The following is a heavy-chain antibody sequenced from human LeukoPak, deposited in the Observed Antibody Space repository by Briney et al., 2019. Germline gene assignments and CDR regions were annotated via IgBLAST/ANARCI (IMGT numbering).Heavy chain of an antibody. J-gene: IGHJ3*02. CDR3: ASQITMIDVAFDI. CDR2: IWYDGSNK. D-gene: IGHD3-22*01. V-gene: IGHV3-33*01. CDR1: GFTFSSYG. Sequence: GGSLRLSCAASGFTFSSYGMHWVRQAPGKGLEWVAVIWYDGSNKYYADSVKGRFTISRDNSKNTLYLQMNSPRAEDTAVYYCASQITMIDVAFDIWGQGTMVTVSS.